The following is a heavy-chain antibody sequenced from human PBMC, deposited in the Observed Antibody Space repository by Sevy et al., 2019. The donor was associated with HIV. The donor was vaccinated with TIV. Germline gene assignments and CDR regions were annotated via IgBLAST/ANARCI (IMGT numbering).Heavy chain of an antibody. CDR1: GYTFNTYG. J-gene: IGHJ6*02. Sequence: ASVKVSCKASGYTFNTYGISWVRQAPGQGLEWMGWISSYYGNTNFAQKSQGRVTMTTDTITNTAYMELTSLRSDDTAVYYCARERTRWQQLVEYYLGMDVWGQGTPVTVSS. V-gene: IGHV1-18*01. CDR2: ISSYYGNT. CDR3: ARERTRWQQLVEYYLGMDV. D-gene: IGHD6-13*01.